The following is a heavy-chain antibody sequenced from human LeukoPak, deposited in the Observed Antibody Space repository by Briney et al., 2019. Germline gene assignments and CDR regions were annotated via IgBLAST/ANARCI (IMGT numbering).Heavy chain of an antibody. Sequence: SETLSLTCTVSGASISTENYYWGWIRQPPGKGLEWIGSIYYSRKTYYNSSLQSRVSLSVDTSKNQLSLKLRSVTAADTAVYYCAIPVSDNWGQGTLVTASS. J-gene: IGHJ4*02. CDR1: GASISTENYY. D-gene: IGHD4-17*01. V-gene: IGHV4-39*07. CDR2: IYYSRKT. CDR3: AIPVSDN.